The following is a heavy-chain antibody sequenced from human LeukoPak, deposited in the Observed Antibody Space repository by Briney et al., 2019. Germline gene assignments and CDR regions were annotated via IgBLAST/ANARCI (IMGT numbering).Heavy chain of an antibody. CDR2: IYSGGST. CDR3: ARVGVVPAALPDGFDI. D-gene: IGHD2-2*01. V-gene: IGHV3-53*01. CDR1: GFTVSSNY. Sequence: GGSLRLSCAASGFTVSSNYMSWVRQAPGKGLEWVSVIYSGGSTYYADSVKGRFTISRDNSKNTLYLQMNSLTAEDTAVYYCARVGVVPAALPDGFDIWGQGTMVTVSS. J-gene: IGHJ3*02.